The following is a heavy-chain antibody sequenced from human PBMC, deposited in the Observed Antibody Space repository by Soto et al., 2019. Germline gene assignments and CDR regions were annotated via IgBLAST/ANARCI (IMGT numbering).Heavy chain of an antibody. V-gene: IGHV4-39*01. Sequence: PSETLSLTCTVSGGSISSSSYYWGWIRQPPGKGLEWIGSIYYSGSTYYNPSLKSRVTISVDTSKNQFSLKLSSVTAADTAVYYCARVGISGFLPYFAFDIWGHGTMVTVSS. CDR1: GGSISSSSYY. D-gene: IGHD3-22*01. J-gene: IGHJ3*02. CDR2: IYYSGST. CDR3: ARVGISGFLPYFAFDI.